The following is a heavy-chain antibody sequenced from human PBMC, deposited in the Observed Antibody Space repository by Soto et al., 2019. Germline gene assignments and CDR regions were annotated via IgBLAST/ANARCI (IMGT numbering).Heavy chain of an antibody. CDR3: ASLALPVVIPLLSPNSFDYYYGIDV. CDR2: IIPIFGTA. D-gene: IGHD1-1*01. Sequence: QVQLVQSGAEVKKPGSSVNVSCKASGGTFSSYAISWVRQDPGQGLEWMGGIIPIFGTANYAQKFQGRVKIPADDSTSPAYMELSSLRSEVPAVYYCASLALPVVIPLLSPNSFDYYYGIDVWGQGTTVNGSS. V-gene: IGHV1-69*01. J-gene: IGHJ6*02. CDR1: GGTFSSYA.